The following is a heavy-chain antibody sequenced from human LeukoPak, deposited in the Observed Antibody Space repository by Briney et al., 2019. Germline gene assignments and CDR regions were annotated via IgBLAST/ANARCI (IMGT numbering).Heavy chain of an antibody. Sequence: GGPLRLSCAASGFTLSNYAMHWARQAPGKGLEWVAVTWYDGSNKHYADSVKGRFTISRDNSKNTLYLQMNSLRAEDTAVYYCANSGDRAAADIRMAYYYDYWGQGTLVTVSS. V-gene: IGHV3-33*06. CDR2: TWYDGSNK. CDR3: ANSGDRAAADIRMAYYYDY. J-gene: IGHJ4*02. D-gene: IGHD6-13*01. CDR1: GFTLSNYA.